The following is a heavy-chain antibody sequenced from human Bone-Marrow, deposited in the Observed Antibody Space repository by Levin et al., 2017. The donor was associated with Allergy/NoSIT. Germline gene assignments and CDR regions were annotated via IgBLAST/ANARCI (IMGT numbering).Heavy chain of an antibody. CDR1: GFTFSSYG. J-gene: IGHJ4*02. Sequence: AGESLKISCAASGFTFSSYGMHWVRQAPGKGLEWVAVISYDGSNKYYADSVKGRFTISRDNSKNTLYLQMNSLRAEDTAVYYCAKSAPGLEGGSGYYVFDYWGQGTLVTVSS. CDR2: ISYDGSNK. D-gene: IGHD3-22*01. V-gene: IGHV3-30*18. CDR3: AKSAPGLEGGSGYYVFDY.